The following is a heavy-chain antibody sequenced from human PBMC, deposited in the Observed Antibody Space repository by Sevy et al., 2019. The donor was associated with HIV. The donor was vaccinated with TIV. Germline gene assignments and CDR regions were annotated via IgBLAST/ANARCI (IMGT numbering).Heavy chain of an antibody. CDR2: INPNSGGT. Sequence: ASVKVSCKASGYTFTGYYMHWVRQAPGQGLEWMGWINPNSGGTNYAQKFQGRVTMTRDTSISTAYMELSRLRSDDTAVYYCARDTVDIVVVPAAIHWFDPWDQGTLVTVSS. J-gene: IGHJ5*02. CDR1: GYTFTGYY. D-gene: IGHD2-2*02. V-gene: IGHV1-2*02. CDR3: ARDTVDIVVVPAAIHWFDP.